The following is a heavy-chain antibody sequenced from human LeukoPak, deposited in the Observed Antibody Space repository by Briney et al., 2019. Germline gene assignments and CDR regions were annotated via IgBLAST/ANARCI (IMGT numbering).Heavy chain of an antibody. V-gene: IGHV3-30*02. J-gene: IGHJ4*02. Sequence: PGGSLRLSCAASGFTFSSYGMHWVRQAPGKGLEWVAFIRYDGSNKYYADSVKGRFTISRDNSKNTLYLQMNSLRAKDTAVYYCAKDSCSSTSCYSFDYWGQGTLVTVSS. CDR2: IRYDGSNK. CDR3: AKDSCSSTSCYSFDY. CDR1: GFTFSSYG. D-gene: IGHD2-2*01.